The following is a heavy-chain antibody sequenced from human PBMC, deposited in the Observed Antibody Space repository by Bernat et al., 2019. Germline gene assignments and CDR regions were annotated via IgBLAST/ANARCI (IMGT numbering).Heavy chain of an antibody. D-gene: IGHD3-22*01. Sequence: EVQLVESGGGLVKPGGSLRLSCAASGFTLTNAWMSWVRKAQGKGREWVGLIKSKANGGTTDYAAPVKGRFTISRDDSKNTLYLQMNILKTEDTAMYYCTTLLYYYHSRDYWSQGTLVTVSS. CDR1: GFTLTNAW. CDR3: TTLLYYYHSRDY. V-gene: IGHV3-15*01. CDR2: IKSKANGGTT. J-gene: IGHJ4*02.